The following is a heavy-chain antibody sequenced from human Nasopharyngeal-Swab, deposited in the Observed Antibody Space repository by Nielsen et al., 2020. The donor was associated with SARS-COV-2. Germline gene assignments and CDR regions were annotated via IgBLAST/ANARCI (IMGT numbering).Heavy chain of an antibody. J-gene: IGHJ4*02. V-gene: IGHV3-9*01. CDR1: GFTFDDYA. D-gene: IGHD6-13*01. Sequence: SLKISCAASGFTFDDYAMHWVRQAPGKGLECVSGISWNSVSIGYADSVKGRFTISRDNAKNSLYLQMNSLRSEDTALYYCAKGIAAAGSRCLDYWGQGTLVTVSS. CDR3: AKGIAAAGSRCLDY. CDR2: ISWNSVSI.